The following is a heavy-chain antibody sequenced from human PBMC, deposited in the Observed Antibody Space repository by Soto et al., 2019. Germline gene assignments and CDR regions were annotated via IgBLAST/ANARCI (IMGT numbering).Heavy chain of an antibody. V-gene: IGHV3-7*01. Sequence: EVQLVESGGGLVQPGGSLGLSCAASGFSFSNYWLTWVRQAPGKGLEWVANIKQEGGGISNLDSGKGRFTISRDNAKNSLYLQMNSLRTEDTAFYYCARETGVLPNLRYCNSRACHEDYWGQGALVTVSS. D-gene: IGHD3-22*01. CDR3: ARETGVLPNLRYCNSRACHEDY. CDR2: IKQEGGGI. CDR1: GFSFSNYW. J-gene: IGHJ4*02.